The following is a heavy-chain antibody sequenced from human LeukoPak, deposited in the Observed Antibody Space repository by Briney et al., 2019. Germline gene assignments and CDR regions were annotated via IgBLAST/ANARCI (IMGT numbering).Heavy chain of an antibody. CDR1: GFTFSSYG. Sequence: PGGSLRLSCAASGFTFSSYGMHWVRQAPGKGLEWVAFIRYDGSNKYYADSVKGRFTISRDNSKNTLYLQMNSLRADDTAWYYCAKIYSYGRQNYFDYWGQGTLVTVSS. D-gene: IGHD5-18*01. CDR3: AKIYSYGRQNYFDY. CDR2: IRYDGSNK. J-gene: IGHJ4*02. V-gene: IGHV3-30*02.